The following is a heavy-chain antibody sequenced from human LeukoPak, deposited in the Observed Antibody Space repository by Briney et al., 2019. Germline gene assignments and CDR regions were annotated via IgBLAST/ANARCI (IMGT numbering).Heavy chain of an antibody. D-gene: IGHD3-22*01. CDR1: GFTFGSYS. J-gene: IGHJ4*02. CDR2: ISSSSSYI. Sequence: SGGSLRLSCAASGFTFGSYSMNWVRQAPGKGLEWVSSISSSSSYIYYADSVKGRFTISRDNAKNSLYLQMNSLRAEDTAVYYCARDWPFTMTPLDYWGQGTLVTVSS. CDR3: ARDWPFTMTPLDY. V-gene: IGHV3-21*01.